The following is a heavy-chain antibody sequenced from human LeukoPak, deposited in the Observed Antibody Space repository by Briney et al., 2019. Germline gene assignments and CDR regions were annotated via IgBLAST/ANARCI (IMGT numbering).Heavy chain of an antibody. CDR2: MYTSGST. J-gene: IGHJ4*02. CDR1: GGSMSSYY. Sequence: SETLSLTCTVSGGSMSSYYWSWIRHPAGKGLEWIGRMYTSGSTNYNPSLKSRVTISVDTSKNQFSLKLSSVTAADTAVYYCAREVGATRNFDYWGQGTLVTVSS. D-gene: IGHD1-26*01. V-gene: IGHV4-4*07. CDR3: AREVGATRNFDY.